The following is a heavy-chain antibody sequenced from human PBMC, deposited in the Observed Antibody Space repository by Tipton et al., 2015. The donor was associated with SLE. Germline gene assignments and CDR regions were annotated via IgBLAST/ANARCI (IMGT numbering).Heavy chain of an antibody. CDR1: GGSFSGYY. Sequence: TLSLTCAVYGGSFSGYYWSWIRQPPGKGLEWIGEINHSGSTNYNPSLKSRVTISVDTSKNQFSLKLSSVTAADTAVYYCSRGYYGSGSYYLFDPWGQGTLVTVSS. J-gene: IGHJ5*02. D-gene: IGHD3-10*01. CDR3: SRGYYGSGSYYLFDP. V-gene: IGHV4-34*01. CDR2: INHSGST.